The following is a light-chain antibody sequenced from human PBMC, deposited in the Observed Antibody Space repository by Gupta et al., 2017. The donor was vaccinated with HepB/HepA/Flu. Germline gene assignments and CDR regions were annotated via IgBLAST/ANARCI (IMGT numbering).Light chain of an antibody. CDR3: PQCLTAPIT. CDR2: SAS. CDR1: QSIRNS. V-gene: IGKV1-39*01. J-gene: IGKJ5*01. Sequence: MQMTPSPSSLSASVGDRVTVTCRASQSIRNSLTWYQHKQGKATNRLIDSASTLQDEGPSRWSGRGSGTDFLLTISSMQPEDFAADDCPQCLTAPITFGEGTRLELK.